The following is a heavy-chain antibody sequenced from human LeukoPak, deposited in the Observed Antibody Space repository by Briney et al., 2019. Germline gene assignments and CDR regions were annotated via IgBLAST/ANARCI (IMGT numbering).Heavy chain of an antibody. CDR1: GFTFSDYY. J-gene: IGHJ4*03. CDR3: AKGGGSGWYGYFDY. V-gene: IGHV3-53*01. Sequence: GGSLRLSWAASGFTFSDYYMSWIRQAPGKGLEWVSLIYSGGSTYYADSVKGRFTISRDNSKNTLYLQMNSLRAEDTAVYYCAKGGGSGWYGYFDYWGQGTLVTVSS. CDR2: IYSGGST. D-gene: IGHD6-19*01.